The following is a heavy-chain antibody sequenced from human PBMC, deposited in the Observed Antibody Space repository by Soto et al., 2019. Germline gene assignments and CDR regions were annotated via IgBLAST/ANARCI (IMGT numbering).Heavy chain of an antibody. CDR2: IYPGDSDT. CDR3: ARGLMYGMGV. Sequence: GQLLRVSWSGAKCSIISLCSRCVRQMPGKGLEWMGIIYPGDSDTKYSPSFHGQVTISADKSISTAYLQWSSLKASDTAMYYCARGLMYGMGVWGQGITVTVYS. V-gene: IGHV5-51*01. CDR1: KCSIISLC. J-gene: IGHJ6*02. D-gene: IGHD2-8*01.